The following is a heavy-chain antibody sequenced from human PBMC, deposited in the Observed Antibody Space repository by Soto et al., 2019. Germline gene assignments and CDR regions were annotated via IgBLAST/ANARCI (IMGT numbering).Heavy chain of an antibody. Sequence: QVQLVESGGGVVQPGRSLRLSCAASGFTFSSYGMHWVRQAPGKGLEWVAVISYDGSKKNYADSVKGRFTISRDNSKNTLYLQMNSLRAEDTAVYYCAKDGLMITFGGVTHWGHGTLVTVSS. CDR1: GFTFSSYG. CDR3: AKDGLMITFGGVTH. J-gene: IGHJ4*01. D-gene: IGHD3-16*01. V-gene: IGHV3-30*18. CDR2: ISYDGSKK.